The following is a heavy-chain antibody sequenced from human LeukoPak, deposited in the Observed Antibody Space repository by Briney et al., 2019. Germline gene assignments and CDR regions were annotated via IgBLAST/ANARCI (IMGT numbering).Heavy chain of an antibody. Sequence: ASVKVSCKASGYTFTRYGISWVRQAPGQGLQGLGWISASNGNTNYAQKFRDRVTMSTDTSTGTAYLDVGSLTSDDTAVYYCARDHSNWNYAPDFWGQGTLVIVSS. D-gene: IGHD1-7*01. CDR3: ARDHSNWNYAPDF. CDR1: GYTFTRYG. J-gene: IGHJ4*02. V-gene: IGHV1-18*01. CDR2: ISASNGNT.